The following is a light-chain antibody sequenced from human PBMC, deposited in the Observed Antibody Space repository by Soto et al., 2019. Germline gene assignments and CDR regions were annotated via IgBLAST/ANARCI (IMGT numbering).Light chain of an antibody. V-gene: IGKV2D-29*01. CDR3: LQSLQLPLT. CDR1: QSLLHSNGRTY. J-gene: IGKJ4*01. Sequence: DIVMTQTPLSLSVTPGLPASISCKSSQSLLHSNGRTYLYWYLQKPGQPPQLLIYEVSNRFSGVXDXXSGSGSGTDFTLSISRVEAEDAGVYYCLQSLQLPLTFGGGTKVEIK. CDR2: EVS.